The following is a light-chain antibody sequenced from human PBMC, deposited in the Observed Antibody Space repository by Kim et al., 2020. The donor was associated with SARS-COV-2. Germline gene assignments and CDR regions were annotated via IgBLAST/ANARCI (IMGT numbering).Light chain of an antibody. Sequence: VSPGQTASITCSGDKLGDKYASWYQQKPVQSPVVVIFRDNRRPSGIPERFSGSNSGNTATLTISGTQAMDEADYYCQAWDSSIYVFGTGTKVTVL. CDR1: KLGDKY. CDR2: RDN. CDR3: QAWDSSIYV. J-gene: IGLJ1*01. V-gene: IGLV3-1*01.